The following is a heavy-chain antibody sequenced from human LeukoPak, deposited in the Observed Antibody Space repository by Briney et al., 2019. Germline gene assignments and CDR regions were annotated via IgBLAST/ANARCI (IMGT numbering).Heavy chain of an antibody. D-gene: IGHD1-1*01. Sequence: SETLSLTCTISGGSVSDYYWSWIRQSPGKGLEWIGNIYHSGSTNYNPSLKSRVTISVDTSKNQFSLKLSSVTAADTAVYYCARPHQYNWNDDGGDYWGQGTLVTVSS. CDR1: GGSVSDYY. CDR3: ARPHQYNWNDDGGDY. CDR2: IYHSGST. J-gene: IGHJ4*02. V-gene: IGHV4-59*08.